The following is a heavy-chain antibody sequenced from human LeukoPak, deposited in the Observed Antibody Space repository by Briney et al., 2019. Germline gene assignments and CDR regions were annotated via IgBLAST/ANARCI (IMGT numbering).Heavy chain of an antibody. D-gene: IGHD2-2*01. J-gene: IGHJ4*02. V-gene: IGHV3-33*01. CDR2: IWYDGSNK. CDR1: GFTFSSYG. CDR3: AREAIDIVVVPAAPHFDY. Sequence: GRSLRLSCAASGFTFSSYGMHWVRQAPGKGLERVAVIWYDGSNKYYADSVKGRFTISRDNSKNTLYLQMNSLRAEDTAVYYCAREAIDIVVVPAAPHFDYWGQGTLVTVSS.